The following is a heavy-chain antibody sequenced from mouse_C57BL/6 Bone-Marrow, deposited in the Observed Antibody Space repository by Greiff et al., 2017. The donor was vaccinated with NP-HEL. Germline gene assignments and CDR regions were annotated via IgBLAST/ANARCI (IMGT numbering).Heavy chain of an antibody. CDR3: ARDPAPADRYARDY. V-gene: IGHV5-4*01. Sequence: EVQLVESGGGLVKPGGSLKLSCAASGFTFSSYAMSWVRQTPEKRLEWVATISDGGSYTYYPDNVKGRFTISRDNAKNNLYLQMSHLKSEDTAMYYCARDPAPADRYARDYWGQGTAVTVSS. D-gene: IGHD3-1*01. CDR2: ISDGGSYT. J-gene: IGHJ4*01. CDR1: GFTFSSYA.